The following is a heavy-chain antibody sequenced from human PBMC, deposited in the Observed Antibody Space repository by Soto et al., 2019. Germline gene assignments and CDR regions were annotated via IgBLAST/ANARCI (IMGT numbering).Heavy chain of an antibody. Sequence: VQLQESGPGLVKPSQTLSLICTVSGGPISGYSWHWVRQSSGQGLEWVGYIYYNAITYYNPSLESRGTISLDTSNSQFALRLTSLTPADTAVYYCVREGVGMVGFDFLGQGVHVTVSS. V-gene: IGHV4-30-4*01. CDR3: VREGVGMVGFDF. CDR1: GGPISGYS. D-gene: IGHD3-3*01. CDR2: IYYNAIT. J-gene: IGHJ4*02.